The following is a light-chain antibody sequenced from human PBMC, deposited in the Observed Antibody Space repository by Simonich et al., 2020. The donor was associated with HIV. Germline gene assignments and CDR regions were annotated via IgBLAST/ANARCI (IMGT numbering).Light chain of an antibody. V-gene: IGKV3D-15*01. J-gene: IGKJ1*01. CDR3: QQYSKWSKT. CDR1: QSVSSN. Sequence: EIVMTQSPATLSVSPGERSTLSCRASQSVSSNLAWYQQKPGQTPRLLIYDASSRATGIPDRFSGSGSGTDFTLTISRLEPEDFAVYYCQQYSKWSKTFGQGTKVEIK. CDR2: DAS.